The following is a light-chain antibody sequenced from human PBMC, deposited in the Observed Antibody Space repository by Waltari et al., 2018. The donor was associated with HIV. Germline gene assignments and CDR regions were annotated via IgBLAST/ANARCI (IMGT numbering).Light chain of an antibody. CDR2: DVS. CDR3: SSYTSSRTVV. Sequence: QSALTQPASVSGSPGQSLTLSCTRASSAVGRYNYVSWYQHHPGKAPKLIIYDVSNRPSGVSNRFSGSKSGTTASLTISGLQAEDEADYYCSSYTSSRTVVFGGGTKLTVL. V-gene: IGLV2-14*03. CDR1: SSAVGRYNY. J-gene: IGLJ2*01.